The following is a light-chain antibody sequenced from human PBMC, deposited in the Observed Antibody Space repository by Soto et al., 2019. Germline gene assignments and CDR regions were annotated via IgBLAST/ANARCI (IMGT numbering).Light chain of an antibody. Sequence: QSALTRPASVSGSPGQSITISCTGTSSDVGGYNYVSWYQQHPGKVPKLMIYDVSNRPSGVSNRFSGSKSGNTASLTISGLQADDEADYYCSSYTNTVLFGGGTKVTVL. V-gene: IGLV2-14*01. CDR3: SSYTNTVL. J-gene: IGLJ2*01. CDR1: SSDVGGYNY. CDR2: DVS.